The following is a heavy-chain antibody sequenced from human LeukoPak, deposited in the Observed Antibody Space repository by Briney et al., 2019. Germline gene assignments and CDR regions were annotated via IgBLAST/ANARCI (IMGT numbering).Heavy chain of an antibody. CDR3: ARARRDYYDSSGYYYPGLDY. Sequence: PGGSLRLSCAASGFTVSSNYMSWVRQAPGKGLEWVSVIYSGGSTYYADSVKGRFTISRDNSKNTLYLQMNSLRAEDTAVYYCARARRDYYDSSGYYYPGLDYWGQGTLATVSS. CDR1: GFTVSSNY. D-gene: IGHD3-22*01. CDR2: IYSGGST. V-gene: IGHV3-53*01. J-gene: IGHJ4*02.